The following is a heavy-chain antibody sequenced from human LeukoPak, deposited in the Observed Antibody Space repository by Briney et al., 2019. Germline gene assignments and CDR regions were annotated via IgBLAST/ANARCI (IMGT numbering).Heavy chain of an antibody. V-gene: IGHV4-4*07. Sequence: SETLSLTCTVSGDSISSYYWSWIRQPAGKGLEWIGRIHPSGSTNYNPSLKSRLTLSVDTYKNQFSLKLSSVTAADTAVYYCARGPPPDFDYWGRGTLVTVSS. J-gene: IGHJ4*02. CDR3: ARGPPPDFDY. CDR2: IHPSGST. CDR1: GDSISSYY.